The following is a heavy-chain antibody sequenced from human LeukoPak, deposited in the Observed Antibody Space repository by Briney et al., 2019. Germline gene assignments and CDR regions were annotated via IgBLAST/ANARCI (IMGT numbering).Heavy chain of an antibody. Sequence: SETLSLTCTVSGGSISSYYWSWIRQPPGKGLEWIGYIYYSGSTNYNPYLKSRVTISVDTSKNQFSLKLSSVTAADTAVYYCARHADTATGDYWGQGTLVTVSS. D-gene: IGHD5-18*01. CDR2: IYYSGST. J-gene: IGHJ4*02. CDR3: ARHADTATGDY. CDR1: GGSISSYY. V-gene: IGHV4-59*08.